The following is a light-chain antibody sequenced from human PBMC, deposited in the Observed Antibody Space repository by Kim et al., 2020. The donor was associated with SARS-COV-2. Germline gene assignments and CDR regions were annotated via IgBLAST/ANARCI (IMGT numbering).Light chain of an antibody. J-gene: IGLJ2*01. Sequence: PGQKVIISCSGSSSNIGNNYVSWYQQLPGTAPKLLIYDNNKRPSGIPDRFSGSKSGTSATLGITGLQTGDEADYYCGTWDSSLSAVFGGGTKVTVL. CDR2: DNN. V-gene: IGLV1-51*01. CDR3: GTWDSSLSAV. CDR1: SSNIGNNY.